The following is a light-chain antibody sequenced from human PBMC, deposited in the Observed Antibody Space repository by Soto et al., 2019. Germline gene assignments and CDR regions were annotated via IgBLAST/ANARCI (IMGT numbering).Light chain of an antibody. CDR3: QQRGSWPQLT. J-gene: IGKJ4*01. CDR2: DAS. CDR1: QSVGSS. Sequence: DILVTQSPATLSLSPGERATLSCRASQSVGSSLAWFQQKPGQAPRLLIYDASNRATGIPARFSGSGSGTDFTLTISSLEPEDFAVYYCQQRGSWPQLTFGGGTKVDIK. V-gene: IGKV3-11*01.